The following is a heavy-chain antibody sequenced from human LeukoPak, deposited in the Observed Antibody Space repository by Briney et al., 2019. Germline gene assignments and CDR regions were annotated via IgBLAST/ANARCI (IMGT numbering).Heavy chain of an antibody. D-gene: IGHD1-1*01. CDR3: ARSSRGLELDY. Sequence: GGSLRLSCAASGFTFSSYGMHWVRQAPGKGLEWVAVISYDGSNKYYADSVKGRFTISRDNSKNTLYLQMNSLRAEDTAVYYCARSSRGLELDYWGQGTLVTVSS. CDR2: ISYDGSNK. V-gene: IGHV3-30*03. J-gene: IGHJ4*02. CDR1: GFTFSSYG.